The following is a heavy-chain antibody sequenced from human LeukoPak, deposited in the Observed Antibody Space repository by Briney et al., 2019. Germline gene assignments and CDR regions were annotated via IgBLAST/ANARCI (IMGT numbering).Heavy chain of an antibody. CDR1: GYSISSGYY. CDR3: ARGDCSSTICYSPMDV. D-gene: IGHD2-2*01. CDR2: IYRSGST. Sequence: SETLSLTCTVSGYSISSGYYWVWIRQPPGKGLEWIGSIYRSGSTNYNPSLKSRVTISVDTSKNQFSLKVSSVTAADTAVYYCARGDCSSTICYSPMDVWGKGTTVAVSS. J-gene: IGHJ6*03. V-gene: IGHV4-38-2*02.